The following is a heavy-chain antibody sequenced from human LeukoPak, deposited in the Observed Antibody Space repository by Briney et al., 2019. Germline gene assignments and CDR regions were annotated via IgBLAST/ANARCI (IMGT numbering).Heavy chain of an antibody. D-gene: IGHD6-25*01. CDR1: GGSFSSYY. CDR2: INHSGST. Sequence: SETVSLTCAAYGGSFSSYYWNWIRQPPGKGLEWIGEINHSGSTNYNPSLKSRVTISVDTSKNQCSLKLSSVTAADTAVYYCARERGSSNRKQRGQERDLRYWGQRTLVTVSS. J-gene: IGHJ4*02. CDR3: ARERGSSNRKQRGQERDLRY. V-gene: IGHV4-34*01.